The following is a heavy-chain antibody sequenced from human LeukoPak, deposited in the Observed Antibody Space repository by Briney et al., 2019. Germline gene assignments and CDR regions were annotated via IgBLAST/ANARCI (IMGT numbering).Heavy chain of an antibody. V-gene: IGHV4-59*01. Sequence: TSSETLSLTCTVSGASISSYYWNWIRQSPGKGLEWIACIHYSGSPNYNPSLKSRITISLDTSKNQYSLKLSSVTAADTAVYYCARGENTVGATDFDYWGQGTLVTVSS. J-gene: IGHJ4*02. CDR3: ARGENTVGATDFDY. CDR1: GASISSYY. D-gene: IGHD1-26*01. CDR2: IHYSGSP.